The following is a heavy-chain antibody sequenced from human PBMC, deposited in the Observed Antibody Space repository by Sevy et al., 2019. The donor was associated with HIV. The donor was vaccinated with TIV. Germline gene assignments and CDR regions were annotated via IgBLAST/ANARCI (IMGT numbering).Heavy chain of an antibody. CDR1: GGSFSGYY. CDR3: ARAHKYYDYVWGSYHHYYFDY. CDR2: INHSGST. D-gene: IGHD3-16*02. Sequence: SETLSLTCAVYGGSFSGYYWSWIRQPPGKGLEWIGEINHSGSTNYNPSLKSRVTISVDTSKNQFSLKLCSVTAADTAVYYCARAHKYYDYVWGSYHHYYFDYWGQGTLVTVSS. V-gene: IGHV4-34*01. J-gene: IGHJ4*02.